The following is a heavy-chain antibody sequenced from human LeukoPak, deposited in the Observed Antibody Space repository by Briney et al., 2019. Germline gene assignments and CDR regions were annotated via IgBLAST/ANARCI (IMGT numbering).Heavy chain of an antibody. V-gene: IGHV3-7*01. CDR2: IKQDGSEK. Sequence: PGGSLRLSCAASGFTFSSYWMSWVRQAPGKGLEWVANIKQDGSEKYYVDSVKGRFTISRDNAKNSLYLQMNSLRAEDTAVYYCAGNSPDSSSWLYYYYYYMDVWGKGTTVTVSS. J-gene: IGHJ6*03. CDR1: GFTFSSYW. CDR3: AGNSPDSSSWLYYYYYYMDV. D-gene: IGHD6-13*01.